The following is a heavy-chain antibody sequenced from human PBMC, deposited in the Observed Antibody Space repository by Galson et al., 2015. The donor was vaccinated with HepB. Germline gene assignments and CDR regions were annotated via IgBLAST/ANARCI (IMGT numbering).Heavy chain of an antibody. Sequence: SVKVSCKVSGYTLTELSMHWVRQAPGKGLEWMGGFDPEDGETIYAQKFQGRVTMTEDTSTDTAYMELSSLRSEDTAVYYCATLTKGWSALDIWGQGTMVTVSS. V-gene: IGHV1-24*01. J-gene: IGHJ3*02. CDR2: FDPEDGET. D-gene: IGHD1-14*01. CDR3: ATLTKGWSALDI. CDR1: GYTLTELS.